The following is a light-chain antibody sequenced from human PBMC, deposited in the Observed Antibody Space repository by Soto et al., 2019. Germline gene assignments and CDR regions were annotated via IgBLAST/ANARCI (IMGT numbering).Light chain of an antibody. CDR2: EVS. V-gene: IGLV2-8*01. Sequence: QSVLTQPPSASGSPGQSVTISCTGTSSDVGGYNYVSWYQQHPGKAPKLMIYEVSKRPSGVPDRFSGSKSGNTASLTVSGLQAEDEADYYCSSYAGRNNVVFGEGTKLTVL. CDR3: SSYAGRNNVV. J-gene: IGLJ2*01. CDR1: SSDVGGYNY.